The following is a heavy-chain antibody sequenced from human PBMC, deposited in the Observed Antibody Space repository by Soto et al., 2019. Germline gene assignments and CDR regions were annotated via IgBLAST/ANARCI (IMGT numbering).Heavy chain of an antibody. CDR3: ASSLKMAVAGNTPGY. CDR1: GGSFSGYY. V-gene: IGHV4-34*01. Sequence: NPSETLSLTCAVYGGSFSGYYWSWIRQPPGKGLEWIGEINHSGSTNYNPSLKSRVTISVDTSKNQFSLKLSSVTAADTAVYYCASSLKMAVAGNTPGYWGQGTLVTVSS. CDR2: INHSGST. D-gene: IGHD6-19*01. J-gene: IGHJ4*02.